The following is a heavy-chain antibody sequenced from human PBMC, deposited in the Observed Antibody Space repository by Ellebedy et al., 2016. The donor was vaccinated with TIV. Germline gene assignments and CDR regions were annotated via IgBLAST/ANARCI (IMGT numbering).Heavy chain of an antibody. J-gene: IGHJ5*02. CDR3: ARGGITMVRGNWFDP. D-gene: IGHD3-10*01. V-gene: IGHV4-30-4*01. CDR1: GGSISSGDYY. Sequence: SETLSLXCTVSGGSISSGDYYWSWIRQPPGKGLEWIGYIYYSGSTYYNPSLKSRVTISVDRSKNQFSLKLSSVTAADTAVYYCARGGITMVRGNWFDPWGQGTLVTVSS. CDR2: IYYSGST.